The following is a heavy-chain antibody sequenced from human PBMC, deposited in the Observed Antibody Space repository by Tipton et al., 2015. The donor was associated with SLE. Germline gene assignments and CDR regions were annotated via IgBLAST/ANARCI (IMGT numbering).Heavy chain of an antibody. CDR2: ISGSDDYT. CDR3: ATDTSYY. J-gene: IGHJ4*02. Sequence: SLRLSCTASGFTFGSYAMTWVRQAPGKGLEWVSAISGSDDYTYYANSVKGRFTISRDNSKNTLYLQMNTLRADDTAVYYCATDTSYYLGQGTLVTVSS. CDR1: GFTFGSYA. V-gene: IGHV3-23*01. D-gene: IGHD3-16*01.